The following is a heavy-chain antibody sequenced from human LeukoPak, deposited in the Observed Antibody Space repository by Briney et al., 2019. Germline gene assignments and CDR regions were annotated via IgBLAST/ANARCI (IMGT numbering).Heavy chain of an antibody. CDR2: IYYSGST. V-gene: IGHV4-59*01. J-gene: IGHJ4*02. CDR1: GGSISSYY. CDR3: ARDRYCSGGSCYYFDY. D-gene: IGHD2-15*01. Sequence: SETLSLTCTVSGGSISSYYWSWIRQPPGKGLEWIGYIYYSGSTNYNPSLKSRVTISADTSKNQFSLKLSSVTAADTAVYYCARDRYCSGGSCYYFDYWGQGTLVTVSS.